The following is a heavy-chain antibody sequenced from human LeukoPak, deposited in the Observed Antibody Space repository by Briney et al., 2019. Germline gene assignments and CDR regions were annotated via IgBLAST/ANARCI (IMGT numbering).Heavy chain of an antibody. Sequence: PGGSLRLSCAASGFTVSSNYMSWVRQAPGKGLEWDSVIYSGGSTYYADSVKGRFTISRDNSKNTLYLQMNSLRAEDTAVYYCARGEALGTMIVVVNGGFDYWGQGTLVTVSS. CDR3: ARGEALGTMIVVVNGGFDY. D-gene: IGHD3-22*01. V-gene: IGHV3-66*01. CDR1: GFTVSSNY. CDR2: IYSGGST. J-gene: IGHJ4*02.